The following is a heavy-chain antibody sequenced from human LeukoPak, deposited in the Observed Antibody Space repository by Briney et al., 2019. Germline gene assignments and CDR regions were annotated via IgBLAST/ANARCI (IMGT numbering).Heavy chain of an antibody. D-gene: IGHD7-27*01. Sequence: SETLSLTCTVSGGSITGFYWTWLPQPPGKGLEWIGYIYSSGSTNYNPSLKSRVAISVDTSKNQFSLKLSSVTAADTAVYYCAREGTGSFEYWGQGTLVTVSS. CDR1: GGSITGFY. J-gene: IGHJ4*02. CDR2: IYSSGST. CDR3: AREGTGSFEY. V-gene: IGHV4-59*01.